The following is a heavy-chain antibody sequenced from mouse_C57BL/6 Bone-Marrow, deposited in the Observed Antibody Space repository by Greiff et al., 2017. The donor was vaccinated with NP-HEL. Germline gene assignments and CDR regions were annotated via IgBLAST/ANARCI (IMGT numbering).Heavy chain of an antibody. CDR2: ISGGGGNT. J-gene: IGHJ3*01. Sequence: DVKLVESGGGLVKPGGSLKLSCAASGFTFSSYTMSWVRQTPEKRLEWVATISGGGGNTYYPDSVKGRFTLSRDNAKNTLYLQMSRLRSEDTALYYCARESYYYGFAYWGQGTLVTVSA. CDR3: ARESYYYGFAY. D-gene: IGHD1-1*01. CDR1: GFTFSSYT. V-gene: IGHV5-9*01.